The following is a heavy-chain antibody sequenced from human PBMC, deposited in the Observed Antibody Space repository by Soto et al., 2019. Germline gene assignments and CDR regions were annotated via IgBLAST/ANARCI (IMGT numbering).Heavy chain of an antibody. V-gene: IGHV3-66*01. CDR1: GFSVSNNY. J-gene: IGHJ5*02. CDR3: ARSGGNYWFDP. D-gene: IGHD2-21*02. Sequence: EVQLVESGGGLVQPGGSLRLSCAASGFSVSNNYMKWVRQAPGKGLEWVSVIYPGGSTYYADSVKGRFTISRDNSKNTLYLQMNSLRAEDTAVYYCARSGGNYWFDPWGQGTLVSVSS. CDR2: IYPGGST.